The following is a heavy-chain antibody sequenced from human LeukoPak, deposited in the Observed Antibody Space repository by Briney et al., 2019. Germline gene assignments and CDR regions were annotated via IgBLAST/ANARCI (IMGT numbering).Heavy chain of an antibody. D-gene: IGHD6-13*01. CDR2: ISATGGST. V-gene: IGHV3-23*01. J-gene: IGHJ4*02. CDR3: AKDRNRYSSSFYSDY. Sequence: QPGGSLRLSCAASRFTLSSYPMSWVRQAPGKGLQWVSAISATGGSTYYADSVKGRFTISRDNSKNTLYLQMNSLRAEDTALFYCAKDRNRYSSSFYSDYWGQGTLVTVSS. CDR1: RFTLSSYP.